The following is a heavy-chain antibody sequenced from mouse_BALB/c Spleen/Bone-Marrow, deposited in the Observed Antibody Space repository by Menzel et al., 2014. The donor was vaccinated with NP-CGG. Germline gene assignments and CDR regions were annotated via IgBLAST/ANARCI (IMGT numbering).Heavy chain of an antibody. CDR3: AHRYDVAMDY. V-gene: IGHV4-1*02. Sequence: EVQLQQSGGGLVQPGGSLKLSCAASGFDFSRYWMSWVRQAPGKGLEWIGEINPDSSTINYTPSLKDKFIISRDNAKNTLYLQMSKVRSEDTALYYCAHRYDVAMDYWGQGTSVTASS. CDR2: INPDSSTI. CDR1: GFDFSRYW. J-gene: IGHJ4*01. D-gene: IGHD2-14*01.